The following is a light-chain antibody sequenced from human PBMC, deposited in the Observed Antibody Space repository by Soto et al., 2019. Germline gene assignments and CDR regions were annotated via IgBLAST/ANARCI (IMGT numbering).Light chain of an antibody. CDR3: QQYGSSPGT. V-gene: IGKV3-20*01. CDR1: QSVTSNY. CDR2: GAS. J-gene: IGKJ1*01. Sequence: EIVLTHSPGTLSLSPGERATLSFSSSQSVTSNYLAWYQQKPGQAPRLLIFGASIRDTGIPDSFSGSGSGTDFTLTISRLEPEDFAVYYCQQYGSSPGTFGQGTKVDI.